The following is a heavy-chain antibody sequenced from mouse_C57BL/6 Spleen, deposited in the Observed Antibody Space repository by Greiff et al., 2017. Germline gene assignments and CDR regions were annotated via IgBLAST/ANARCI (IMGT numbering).Heavy chain of an antibody. CDR3: ARWYYGSSYPFDY. D-gene: IGHD1-1*01. V-gene: IGHV1-81*01. J-gene: IGHJ2*01. CDR1: GYTFTSYG. CDR2: IYPRSGNT. Sequence: VQLQQSGAELARPGASVKLSCKASGYTFTSYGISWVKQRTGQGLEWIGEIYPRSGNTYYNEKFKGKATLTVDKSSSTAYMQLSSLTSEDSAVYYCARWYYGSSYPFDYWGQGTTLTVSS.